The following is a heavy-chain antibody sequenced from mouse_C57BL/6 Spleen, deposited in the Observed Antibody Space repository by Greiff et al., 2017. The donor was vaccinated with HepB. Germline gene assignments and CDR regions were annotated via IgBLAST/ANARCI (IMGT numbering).Heavy chain of an antibody. CDR1: GYTFTDYE. V-gene: IGHV1-15*01. CDR3: TRVYGAFDY. Sequence: VKLMESGAELVRPGASVTLSCKASGYTFTDYEMHWVKQTPVHGLEWIGAIDPETGGTAYNQKFKGKAILTADKSSSTAYMELRSLTSEDSAVYYCTRVYGAFDYWGQGTTLTVSS. J-gene: IGHJ2*01. D-gene: IGHD1-1*01. CDR2: IDPETGGT.